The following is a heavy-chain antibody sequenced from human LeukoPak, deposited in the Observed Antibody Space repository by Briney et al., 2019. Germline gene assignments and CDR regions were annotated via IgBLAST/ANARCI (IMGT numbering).Heavy chain of an antibody. Sequence: GASVTVSCKASGYTFTSYDINWVRQATGQGLEWMGWMNPNSGNTGYAQKFQGRVTMTRNTSISTAYMELSSLRSEDTAVYYCATRPYDYVWGSYHSWGQGTLVTVSS. CDR3: ATRPYDYVWGSYHS. CDR1: GYTFTSYD. D-gene: IGHD3-16*02. V-gene: IGHV1-8*01. CDR2: MNPNSGNT. J-gene: IGHJ4*02.